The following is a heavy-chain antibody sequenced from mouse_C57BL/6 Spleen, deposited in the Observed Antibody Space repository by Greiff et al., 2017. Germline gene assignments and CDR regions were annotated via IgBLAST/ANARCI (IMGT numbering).Heavy chain of an antibody. J-gene: IGHJ3*01. V-gene: IGHV1-80*01. CDR2: IYPGDGDT. Sequence: VQLQQSGAELVKPGASVKISCKASGYAFSSYWMNWVKQRPGKGLEWIGQIYPGDGDTNYNGKFKGKATLTADKSSSTADMQLSSLTAEDSAVYFCARWEANWDFAYWGQGTLVTVSA. D-gene: IGHD4-1*01. CDR3: ARWEANWDFAY. CDR1: GYAFSSYW.